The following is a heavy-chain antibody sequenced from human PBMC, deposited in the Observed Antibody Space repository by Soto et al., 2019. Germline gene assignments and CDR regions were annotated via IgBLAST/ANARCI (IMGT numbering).Heavy chain of an antibody. D-gene: IGHD1-26*01. CDR3: ARQLPVGATSWFDP. V-gene: IGHV4-39*01. J-gene: IGHJ5*02. CDR1: GGSINSDDSF. Sequence: PSETLSLTCSVSGGSINSDDSFWGWVRQSPGKGLEWIGSLYYGGSTFYNPSPKSRVTISLDTSKNQFSLRLTSVTAADTAIYYCARQLPVGATSWFDPWGQGTLVTVS. CDR2: LYYGGST.